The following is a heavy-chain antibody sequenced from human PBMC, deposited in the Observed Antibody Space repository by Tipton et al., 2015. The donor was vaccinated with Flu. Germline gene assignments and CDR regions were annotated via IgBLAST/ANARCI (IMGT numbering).Heavy chain of an antibody. Sequence: SLRLSCAASGFTVSNSYMSWVRQAPGKGLQWVSVIYKSGSTYYADSVKGRFTISRDNSKNTLYLQMNSLRAGDTAVYYCASTYYDLWSGYLYYWGQGNLVTVSS. CDR1: GFTVSNSY. CDR2: IYKSGST. V-gene: IGHV3-66*02. D-gene: IGHD3-3*01. CDR3: ASTYYDLWSGYLYY. J-gene: IGHJ4*02.